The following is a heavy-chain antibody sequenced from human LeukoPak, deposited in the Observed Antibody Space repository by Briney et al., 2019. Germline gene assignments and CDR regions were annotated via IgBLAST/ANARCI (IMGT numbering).Heavy chain of an antibody. CDR2: ISTNGETT. CDR1: GFPFNTHF. CDR3: VKDLSGTWSFDY. V-gene: IGHV3-64D*06. J-gene: IGHJ4*02. Sequence: GGSLRLSCSASGFPFNTHFMHWVRQTPGKALEYVSTISTNGETTFYADSVTGRFTISRDNSQNTLYLQISSLRLDDTAVYYCVKDLSGTWSFDYWGQGTLVTVSS. D-gene: IGHD1-26*01.